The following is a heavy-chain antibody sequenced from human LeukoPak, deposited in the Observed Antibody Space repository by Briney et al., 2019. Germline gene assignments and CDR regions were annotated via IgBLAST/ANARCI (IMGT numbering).Heavy chain of an antibody. CDR1: GGSFSGYH. J-gene: IGHJ4*02. V-gene: IGHV4-34*01. CDR2: INHSGST. D-gene: IGHD2-2*01. Sequence: SETLSLTCAVYGGSFSGYHWSWIRQPPGKGLEWIGEINHSGSTNYNPSLKSRVTISVDTSKNQFSLKLSSVTAADTAVYYCARGNPHIYCSSTSCYSHYYFDYWGQETLVTVSS. CDR3: ARGNPHIYCSSTSCYSHYYFDY.